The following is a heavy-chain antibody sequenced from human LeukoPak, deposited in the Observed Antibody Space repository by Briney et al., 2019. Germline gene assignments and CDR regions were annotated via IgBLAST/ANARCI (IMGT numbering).Heavy chain of an antibody. J-gene: IGHJ4*02. CDR2: ISSNGGST. CDR1: GFTFSTSA. V-gene: IGHV3-64D*06. Sequence: GGSLRLSCSASGFTFSTSAIHWVRQAPGKGLEYVSAISSNGGSTYYAGSVKGRFTISRDNSKNTLSLQMSSLRADDTAVYYCVKDSSSWPYYFDYWGQGTLVTVSS. D-gene: IGHD6-13*01. CDR3: VKDSSSWPYYFDY.